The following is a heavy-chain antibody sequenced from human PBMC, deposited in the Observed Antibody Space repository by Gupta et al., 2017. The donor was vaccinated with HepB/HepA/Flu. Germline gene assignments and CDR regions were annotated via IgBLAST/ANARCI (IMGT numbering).Heavy chain of an antibody. Sequence: EVQLVESGGGLVQPGESLRLSCAASGFTFSSYEMNWVRQAPGKGLEWVSYISSSGSTIYYADSVKGRFTISRDNAKNSLYLQMNSLRAEDTAVYYCARDRECSGGSCYQNFDYWGQGTLVTVSS. D-gene: IGHD2-15*01. CDR2: ISSSGSTI. J-gene: IGHJ4*02. CDR3: ARDRECSGGSCYQNFDY. CDR1: GFTFSSYE. V-gene: IGHV3-48*03.